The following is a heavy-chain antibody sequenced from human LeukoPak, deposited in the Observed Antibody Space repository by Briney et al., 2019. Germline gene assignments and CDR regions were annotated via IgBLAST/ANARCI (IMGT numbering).Heavy chain of an antibody. CDR1: GYSFTSYW. J-gene: IGHJ1*01. D-gene: IGHD2-21*02. V-gene: IGHV5-51*01. CDR2: IDPNDSDT. CDR3: VRSRRTNTGDPDWGQY. Sequence: GESLKISCKGSGYSFTSYWIGWVRQMPGKGLEWMGMIDPNDSDTRYSPSSEGHVTFSADKSTSAVFMQWSSLDASDTAMYYCVRSRRTNTGDPDWGQYWGQGTLVTVSS.